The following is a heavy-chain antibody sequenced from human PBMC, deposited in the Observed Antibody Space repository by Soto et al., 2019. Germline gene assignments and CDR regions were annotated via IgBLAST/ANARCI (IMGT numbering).Heavy chain of an antibody. CDR1: GYTFTGYY. CDR2: INPNSGGT. D-gene: IGHD3-9*01. Sequence: ASVKVSCKASGYTFTGYYMHWVRQAPGQGLEWTGWINPNSGGTNYAQKFQGRVTMTRDTSISTAYMELSRLRSDDTAVYYCARELRYFDWLLWNAFDIWGQGXMVTV. J-gene: IGHJ3*02. V-gene: IGHV1-2*02. CDR3: ARELRYFDWLLWNAFDI.